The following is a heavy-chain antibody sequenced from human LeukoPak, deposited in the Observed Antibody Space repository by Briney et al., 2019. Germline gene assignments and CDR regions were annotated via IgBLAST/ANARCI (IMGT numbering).Heavy chain of an antibody. V-gene: IGHV3-30*04. D-gene: IGHD3-10*01. CDR2: ISFDRSDK. Sequence: GGSLRLSCAASGFTFSNYAMHWVRQAPGKGLEWVAVISFDRSDKYYADSVKGRFTISRDNSKNTLYLQMNSLRAEDTAVYYCARAPGVRGARGYYYYMDVWGKGTTVTVSS. CDR1: GFTFSNYA. J-gene: IGHJ6*03. CDR3: ARAPGVRGARGYYYYMDV.